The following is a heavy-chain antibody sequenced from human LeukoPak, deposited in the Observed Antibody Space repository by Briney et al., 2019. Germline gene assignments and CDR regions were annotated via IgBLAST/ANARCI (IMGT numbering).Heavy chain of an antibody. D-gene: IGHD5-12*01. V-gene: IGHV3-23*01. J-gene: IGHJ6*02. CDR1: GFTFRIYA. CDR3: AKDRVDYYYGMDV. CDR2: ISGSGGST. Sequence: GGSLRLSCAASGFTFRIYAMSWVRQAPGKGLEWVSGISGSGGSTYYAESVKGRFTISRDNSKNTLYLQMNSLRAEDTAVYYCAKDRVDYYYGMDVWGQGTTVTVSS.